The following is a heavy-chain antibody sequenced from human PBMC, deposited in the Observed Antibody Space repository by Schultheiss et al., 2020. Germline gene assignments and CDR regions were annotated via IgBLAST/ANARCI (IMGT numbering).Heavy chain of an antibody. CDR1: GGSISSYY. J-gene: IGHJ4*02. CDR2: IYYSGST. CDR3: ARYRSYYKYFDY. V-gene: IGHV4-59*08. D-gene: IGHD3-10*01. Sequence: SETLSLTCTVSGGSISSYYWSWIRQPPGKGLEWIGYIYYSGSTNYNPSLKSRVTISVDTSKNQFSLKLSSVTAADTAVYYCARYRSYYKYFDYWGQGTLVTVS.